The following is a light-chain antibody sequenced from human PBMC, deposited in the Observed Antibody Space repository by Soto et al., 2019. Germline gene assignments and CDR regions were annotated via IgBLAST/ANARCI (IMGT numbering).Light chain of an antibody. CDR2: DAS. V-gene: IGLV2-11*01. Sequence: QSVLTKPRSVSGSPGQSVTISCTGTTGDIGAYNFVSWYQLHPGKAPKLMIYDASKRPSGVPDRFSASKSGNTASLTIAGLQAEDEADYYCCSYAGSFTWVFGGGTSLTVL. CDR3: CSYAGSFTWV. CDR1: TGDIGAYNF. J-gene: IGLJ3*02.